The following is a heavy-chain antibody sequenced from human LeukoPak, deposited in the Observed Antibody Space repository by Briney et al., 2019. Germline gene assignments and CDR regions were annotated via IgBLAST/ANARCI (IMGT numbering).Heavy chain of an antibody. CDR3: ARDLVLRESPGRTRIAVAGRFDP. CDR1: GDSVSSNSAA. CDR2: TYYRSKWYN. J-gene: IGHJ5*02. D-gene: IGHD6-19*01. Sequence: SQTLSLTCAISGDSVSSNSAAWNWIRQSPSRGLEWLGRTYYRSKWYNDYAVSVKSRITINPDTSKNQFSLQLNSVTPEDTAVYYCARDLVLRESPGRTRIAVAGRFDPWGQGTLVTASS. V-gene: IGHV6-1*01.